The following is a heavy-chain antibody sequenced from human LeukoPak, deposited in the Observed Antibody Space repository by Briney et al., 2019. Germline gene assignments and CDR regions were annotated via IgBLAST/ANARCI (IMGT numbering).Heavy chain of an antibody. CDR3: ARGYYDYVWGSFFDY. CDR1: GFTFSGSA. V-gene: IGHV3-73*01. J-gene: IGHJ4*02. Sequence: GGSLRLSCAASGFTFSGSAMHWVRQASGKGLEWVGRIRSKANSYATAYAASVKGRFTISRDNAKNSVYLQMNSLRAEDTAVYYCARGYYDYVWGSFFDYWGQGTLVTVSS. D-gene: IGHD3-16*01. CDR2: IRSKANSYAT.